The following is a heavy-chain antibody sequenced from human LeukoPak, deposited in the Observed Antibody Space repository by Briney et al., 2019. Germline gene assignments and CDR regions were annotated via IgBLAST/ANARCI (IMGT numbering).Heavy chain of an antibody. J-gene: IGHJ5*02. CDR1: GFTFSTYS. D-gene: IGHD2-2*01. CDR3: ARDGVVPAAT. Sequence: GGSLRLSCAASGFTFSTYSMTWVRQAPGKGLEWVSYISSSSSTIYYADSVKGRFTISRDNAKNSLYLQMNSLRAEDTAVYYCARDGVVPAATWGQGTLVTVSS. CDR2: ISSSSSTI. V-gene: IGHV3-48*04.